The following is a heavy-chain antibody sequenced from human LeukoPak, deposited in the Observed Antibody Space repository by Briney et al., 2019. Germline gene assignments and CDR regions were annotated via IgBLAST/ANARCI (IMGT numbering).Heavy chain of an antibody. J-gene: IGHJ4*02. Sequence: PGRSLRLSCAASGLTFSSHWMSWVRQAPGQGLGWVANIRPDGDRENYVDSVKGRFSISRDNAKNSLFLQMHSLSAEDTAVYYCASKFPYCSGGSCALGGQGTLVTVSS. CDR1: GLTFSSHW. D-gene: IGHD2-15*01. CDR3: ASKFPYCSGGSCAL. CDR2: IRPDGDRE. V-gene: IGHV3-7*01.